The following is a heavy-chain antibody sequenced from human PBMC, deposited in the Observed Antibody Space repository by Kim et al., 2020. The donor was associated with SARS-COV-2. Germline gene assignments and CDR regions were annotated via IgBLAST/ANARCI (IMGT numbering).Heavy chain of an antibody. CDR3: ARDAVIITFGGVEDY. CDR1: GYTFTGYY. V-gene: IGHV1-2*06. Sequence: ASVKVSCKASGYTFTGYYMHWVRQAPGQGLEWMGRINPNSGGTNYAQKFQGRVTMTRDTSISTAYMELSRLRSDDTAVYYCARDAVIITFGGVEDYWGQGTLVTVSS. J-gene: IGHJ4*02. D-gene: IGHD3-16*01. CDR2: INPNSGGT.